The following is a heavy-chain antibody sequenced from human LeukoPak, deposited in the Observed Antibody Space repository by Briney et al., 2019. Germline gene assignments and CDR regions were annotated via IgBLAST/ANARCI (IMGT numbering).Heavy chain of an antibody. Sequence: SVKVSCKASGGTFSSYAISWVRQAPGQGLEWMGGIIPIFGTANYAQKFQGRVTITADESTSTAYMELSSLRSEDTAVYYCARSGYYDFWSGYNWFDPWGQGTLVTVSS. CDR2: IIPIFGTA. CDR1: GGTFSSYA. J-gene: IGHJ5*02. CDR3: ARSGYYDFWSGYNWFDP. D-gene: IGHD3-3*01. V-gene: IGHV1-69*13.